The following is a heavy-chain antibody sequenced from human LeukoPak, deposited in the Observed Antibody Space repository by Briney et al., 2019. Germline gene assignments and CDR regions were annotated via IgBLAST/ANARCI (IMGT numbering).Heavy chain of an antibody. CDR3: AREGGSHRYCSRTSCPYYFDY. CDR1: GGTFSSYA. D-gene: IGHD2-2*01. J-gene: IGHJ4*02. Sequence: SVKVSCKASGGTFSSYAISWVRQAPGQGLEWMGGIIPIFGTANYAQKFQGRVTITADESTSTAYMELSSLRSEDTAVYYCAREGGSHRYCSRTSCPYYFDYWGQGTLVTVSS. CDR2: IIPIFGTA. V-gene: IGHV1-69*13.